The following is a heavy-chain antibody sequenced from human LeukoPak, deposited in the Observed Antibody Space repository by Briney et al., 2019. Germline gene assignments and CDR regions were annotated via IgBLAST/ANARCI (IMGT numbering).Heavy chain of an antibody. CDR3: ARGASSGSYNWFDP. CDR1: GGSFSGYY. V-gene: IGHV4-34*01. Sequence: SETLSLTCAVYGGSFSGYYWSWIRQPPGKGLEWIGEINHSGSTNYNPSLKSRVTISVDTSKNQFSLKLSSVTAADTAVYYCARGASSGSYNWFDPWGQGTLVTVSS. J-gene: IGHJ5*02. CDR2: INHSGST. D-gene: IGHD1-26*01.